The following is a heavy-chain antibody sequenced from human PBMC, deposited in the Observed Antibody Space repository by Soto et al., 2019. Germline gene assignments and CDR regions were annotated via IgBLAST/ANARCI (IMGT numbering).Heavy chain of an antibody. CDR2: INAGNGNT. D-gene: IGHD4-17*01. J-gene: IGHJ1*01. V-gene: IGHV1-3*01. CDR3: AKAPVPDYSAYGSCVFQH. CDR1: GYTFTSYA. Sequence: GASVKVSCKASGYTFTSYAMHWVRQAPGQRLEWMGWINAGNGNTKYSQKFQGRVTITRDTSASTAYMELSSLRAEDTAVFYCAKAPVPDYSAYGSCVFQHWGQGTLVTVSS.